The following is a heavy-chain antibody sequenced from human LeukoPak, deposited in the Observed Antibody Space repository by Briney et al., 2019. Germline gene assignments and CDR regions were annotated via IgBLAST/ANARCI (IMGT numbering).Heavy chain of an antibody. CDR1: GGTFSSYA. Sequence: ASVKVSCKASGGTFSSYAISWVRQAPGQGLEWMGGIIPIFGTANYAQKFQGRVTITADESTSTAYMELSSQRSEDTAVYYCARDDSSSWPLSYYYYMDVWGKGTTVTVSS. V-gene: IGHV1-69*13. J-gene: IGHJ6*03. CDR3: ARDDSSSWPLSYYYYMDV. CDR2: IIPIFGTA. D-gene: IGHD6-13*01.